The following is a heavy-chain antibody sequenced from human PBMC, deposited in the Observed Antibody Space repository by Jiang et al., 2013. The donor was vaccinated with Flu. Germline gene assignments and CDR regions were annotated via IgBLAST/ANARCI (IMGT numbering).Heavy chain of an antibody. CDR3: ARGAYCSSTSCYSYPYYFDY. CDR1: GGSISSYY. CDR2: IYYSGST. D-gene: IGHD2-2*01. Sequence: LLKPSETLSLTCTVSGGSISSYYWSWIRQPPGKGLEWIGYIYYSGSTNYNPSLKSRVTISVDTSKNQFSLKLSSVTAADTAVYYCARGAYCSSTSCYSYPYYFDYWGQGTLVTVSS. J-gene: IGHJ4*02. V-gene: IGHV4-59*01.